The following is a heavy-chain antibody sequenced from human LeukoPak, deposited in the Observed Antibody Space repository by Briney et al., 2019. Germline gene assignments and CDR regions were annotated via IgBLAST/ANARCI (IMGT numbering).Heavy chain of an antibody. V-gene: IGHV1-46*01. CDR1: GYTFTSYY. J-gene: IGHJ6*03. CDR2: INPSGGST. Sequence: ASVKVSCKASGYTFTSYYMHWVRQAPGQGLEWMGIINPSGGSTGYARKFQGRVTITRNTSISTAYMELSSLRSEDTAVYYCARVPRDYMDVWGKGTTVTVSS. CDR3: ARVPRDYMDV.